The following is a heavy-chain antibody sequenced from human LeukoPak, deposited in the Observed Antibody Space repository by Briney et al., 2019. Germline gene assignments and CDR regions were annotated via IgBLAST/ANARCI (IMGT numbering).Heavy chain of an antibody. CDR1: GGSISSYS. J-gene: IGHJ4*02. Sequence: PSETLSLTCTVSGGSISSYSWSWIRQPPGKGLEWIGYIHNAGSTNYNPSLKSGISISVDTSKNQFSLKMSSVTASDTAVYYCAGGYATYWAFDYWGQGALVIVSS. CDR2: IHNAGST. V-gene: IGHV4-4*09. CDR3: AGGYATYWAFDY. D-gene: IGHD6-25*01.